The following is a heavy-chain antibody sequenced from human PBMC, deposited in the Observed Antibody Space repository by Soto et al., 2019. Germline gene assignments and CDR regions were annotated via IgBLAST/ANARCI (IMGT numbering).Heavy chain of an antibody. D-gene: IGHD3-10*01. CDR2: IYYSGST. Sequence: QLQLQESGPGLVKPSETLSLTCTVSGGSISSSSYYWGWIRQPPGKGLEWIGSIYYSGSTYYNPSLKSRVTISVDTSKNQFSLKLSSVTAADTAVYYCARPTVHGSGSPKCDYWGQGTLVTVSS. J-gene: IGHJ4*02. CDR1: GGSISSSSYY. V-gene: IGHV4-39*01. CDR3: ARPTVHGSGSPKCDY.